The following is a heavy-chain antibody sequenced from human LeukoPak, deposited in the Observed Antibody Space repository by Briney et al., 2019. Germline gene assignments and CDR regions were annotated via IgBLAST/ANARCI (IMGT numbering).Heavy chain of an antibody. CDR1: GYSINSCDY. CDR2: IFHSGST. V-gene: IGHV4-38-2*01. D-gene: IGHD3-10*01. CDR3: ARGIYYLIEY. J-gene: IGHJ4*02. Sequence: SETLSLTCAVSGYSINSCDYWGWIRQSPGKGLELIGNIFHSGSTYHNPSLKSRVTISVDTSKNEFSLKLSSVTAADTAVYYCARGIYYLIEYWGQGTLVTVSS.